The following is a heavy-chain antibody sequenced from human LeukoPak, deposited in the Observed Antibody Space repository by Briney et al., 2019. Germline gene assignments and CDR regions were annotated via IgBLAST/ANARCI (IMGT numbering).Heavy chain of an antibody. CDR3: AKERGYDYVWGSYRYTYFDY. CDR2: ISYDGSNK. D-gene: IGHD3-16*02. J-gene: IGHJ4*02. V-gene: IGHV3-30*18. Sequence: PGGSLRLSCAASGFTFSSYGMHWVRQAPGKGLEWVAVISYDGSNKYYADSVKGRFTISRDNSKNTLYLQMNSLRAEDTAVYYCAKERGYDYVWGSYRYTYFDYWGQGTLVTVSS. CDR1: GFTFSSYG.